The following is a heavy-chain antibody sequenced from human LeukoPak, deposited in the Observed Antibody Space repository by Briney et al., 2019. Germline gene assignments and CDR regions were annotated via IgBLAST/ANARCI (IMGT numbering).Heavy chain of an antibody. CDR2: INPNSGGT. Sequence: ASVKVSCKASGYTFTGYYIHWVRQAPGQGLEWMGWINPNSGGTNYAQKFQGRVTMTRDTSISTAYMELSRLRSDDTVVYYCAREGMVRGVSCGFDPWGQGTLVTVSS. CDR3: AREGMVRGVSCGFDP. J-gene: IGHJ5*02. V-gene: IGHV1-2*02. D-gene: IGHD3-10*01. CDR1: GYTFTGYY.